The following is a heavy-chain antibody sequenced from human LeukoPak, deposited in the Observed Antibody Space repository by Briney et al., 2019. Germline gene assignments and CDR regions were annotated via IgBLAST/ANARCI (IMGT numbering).Heavy chain of an antibody. Sequence: GGSLRPSCVGTGFTFSSYAMTWIRQAPGKGLEWVADIGGRGGSAFYADSVKGRFTISRDNAKSTLYVEMHSLRVEDTAVYFCAKLADFWSGYYSSFYYYYMHVWGKGTAVTVSS. D-gene: IGHD3-3*01. CDR3: AKLADFWSGYYSSFYYYYMHV. CDR1: GFTFSSYA. CDR2: IGGRGGSA. J-gene: IGHJ6*03. V-gene: IGHV3-23*01.